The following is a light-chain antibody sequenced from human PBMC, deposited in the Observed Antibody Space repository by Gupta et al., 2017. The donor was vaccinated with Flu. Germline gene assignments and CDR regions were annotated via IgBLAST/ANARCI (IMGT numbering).Light chain of an antibody. V-gene: IGKV4-1*01. J-gene: IGKJ1*01. CDR2: WAS. CDR1: QSGWYGSNNKDC. Sequence: DIMMTQSPDSLAVSLGERVTINCESSQSGWYGSNNKDCLAWYQQKPGQPPKLLIYWASTRESGVPDRFSGSGSGTDFTLTISSRQAEDVAVYYCQQEDSFPWTFGQGTKVEVK. CDR3: QQEDSFPWT.